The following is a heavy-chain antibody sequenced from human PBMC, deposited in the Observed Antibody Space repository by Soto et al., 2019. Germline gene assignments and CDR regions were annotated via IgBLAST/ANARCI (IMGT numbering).Heavy chain of an antibody. CDR1: CGSVTGYY. CDR3: ARGFPLDSSVYHLDY. Sequence: ENLSLTCAVYCGSVTGYYWSWIRQPPGKGLEWIGEINHRGSTNYIPSLKSRVTISVDTSKHQFSLKLSYVTAADPAVYNCARGFPLDSSVYHLDYWGQGTVVTVSS. V-gene: IGHV4-34*01. J-gene: IGHJ4*02. CDR2: INHRGST. D-gene: IGHD3-22*01.